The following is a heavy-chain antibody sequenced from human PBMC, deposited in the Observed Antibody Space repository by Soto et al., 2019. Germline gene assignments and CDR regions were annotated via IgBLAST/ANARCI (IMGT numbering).Heavy chain of an antibody. V-gene: IGHV4-4*02. D-gene: IGHD3-16*01. CDR2: IYHSGST. Sequence: SETLSLTCAVSGGSISSSNWWSWVRQPPGKGLEWIGEIYHSGSTNYNPSLKSRVTISVDKSKNQFSLKLSSMTAADTAVYYCARSYVSYNNWFDPWGQGTLVTVSS. CDR3: ARSYVSYNNWFDP. J-gene: IGHJ5*02. CDR1: GGSISSSNW.